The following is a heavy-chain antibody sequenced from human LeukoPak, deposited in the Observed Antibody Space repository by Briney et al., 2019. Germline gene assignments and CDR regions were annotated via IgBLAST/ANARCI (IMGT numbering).Heavy chain of an antibody. D-gene: IGHD6-19*01. Sequence: SQTHSLTCAISGDSVSSNSAAWNWIRQSPSRGLEWLGRTYYRSKWYNDYAVSVKSRITINPDTSKNQFSLQLNSVTPEDTAVYYCARDGPYSSGWKAYFDYWGQGTLVTVSS. CDR2: TYYRSKWYN. CDR3: ARDGPYSSGWKAYFDY. J-gene: IGHJ4*02. V-gene: IGHV6-1*01. CDR1: GDSVSSNSAA.